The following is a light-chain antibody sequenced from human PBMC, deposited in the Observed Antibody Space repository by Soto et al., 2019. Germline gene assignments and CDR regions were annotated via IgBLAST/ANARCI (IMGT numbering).Light chain of an antibody. CDR1: QSISRC. Sequence: DIQMTPSPSTLSASVGDRVTITCRASQSISRCLAWYQQKPGKAPKLLIYGASTLQSGVPSRFSGSGSGTEFTLTISSLQPDDFATYYCQEYNSYPVTFGQGTKLEIK. V-gene: IGKV1-5*01. J-gene: IGKJ2*01. CDR3: QEYNSYPVT. CDR2: GAS.